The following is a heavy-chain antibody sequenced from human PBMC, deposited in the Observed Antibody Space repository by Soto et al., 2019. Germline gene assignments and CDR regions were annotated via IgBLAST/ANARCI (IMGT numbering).Heavy chain of an antibody. V-gene: IGHV4-34*01. CDR1: GGSFSGYY. CDR2: INHSGST. J-gene: IGHJ6*02. D-gene: IGHD6-13*01. CDR3: ARAGRSSRWYVTPKIYGMDV. Sequence: KPSETLSLTCAVYGGSFSGYYWSWIRQPPGKGLEWIGEINHSGSTNYNPSLKSRVTISVDTSKNQFSLKLSSVTAADTAVYYCARAGRSSRWYVTPKIYGMDVWGQGTTVTVSS.